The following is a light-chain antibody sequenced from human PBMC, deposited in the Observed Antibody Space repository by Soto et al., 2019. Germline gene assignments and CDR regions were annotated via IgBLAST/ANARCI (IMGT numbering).Light chain of an antibody. CDR2: DAS. CDR1: QGISNY. CDR3: QEYNSAPRT. V-gene: IGKV1-27*01. Sequence: DIQMTQSPSSLSASVGDRVTITCRASQGISNYLAWYQQKPGKVPKLLIYDASTLQSGVPSRFSGSGSGTDFTLTISSLQPEDGATYYCQEYNSAPRTFGQGTRLEIK. J-gene: IGKJ5*01.